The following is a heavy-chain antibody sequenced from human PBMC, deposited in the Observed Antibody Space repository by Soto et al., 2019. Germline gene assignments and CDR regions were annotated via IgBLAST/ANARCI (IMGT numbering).Heavy chain of an antibody. CDR1: GLIFSTYA. D-gene: IGHD6-19*01. CDR3: TTDFESGWFNFDY. CDR2: IKSKTDGGTT. J-gene: IGHJ4*02. V-gene: IGHV3-15*01. Sequence: GGSLRLSCAASGLIFSTYAMNWVRQAPGKGLEWVGRIKSKTDGGTTDYAAPVKGRFTISRDDSKNTLYLQMNSLKTEDTAVYYCTTDFESGWFNFDYWGQGTLVTVSS.